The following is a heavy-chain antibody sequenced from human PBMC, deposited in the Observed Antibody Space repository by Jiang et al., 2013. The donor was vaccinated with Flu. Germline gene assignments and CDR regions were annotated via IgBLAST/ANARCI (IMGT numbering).Heavy chain of an antibody. CDR1: GFSFSSHV. D-gene: IGHD5-12*01. CDR3: AKAGQYYGYDRGVFDY. J-gene: IGHJ4*02. V-gene: IGHV3-23*01. CDR2: MSGSGGDI. Sequence: VQLLESGGGLVRPGGSLRLSCAASGFSFSSHVMSWVRQAPGKGLEWVSVMSGSGGDIYYADSVKGRFTISRDNSKNMLYLQMNSLRAEDTAMYYCAKAGQYYGYDRGVFDYVGPGSPGHRLL.